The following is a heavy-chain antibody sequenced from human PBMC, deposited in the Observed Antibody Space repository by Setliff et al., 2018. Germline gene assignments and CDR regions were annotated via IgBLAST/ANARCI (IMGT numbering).Heavy chain of an antibody. J-gene: IGHJ4*02. CDR1: GGSLRSSSYY. CDR3: ARHLGGSSRFDY. D-gene: IGHD1-26*01. Sequence: SETLSLTGTVSGGSLRSSSYYWGWIRQPPGKGLAWIVSIYYSGSTYYNPSLRSRVTISVDTSKNQFFLKLSSVTAADTAVYYCARHLGGSSRFDYWGLGTLVTVSS. CDR2: IYYSGST. V-gene: IGHV4-39*01.